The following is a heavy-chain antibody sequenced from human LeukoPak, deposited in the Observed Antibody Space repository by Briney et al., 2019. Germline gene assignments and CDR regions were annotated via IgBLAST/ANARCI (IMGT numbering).Heavy chain of an antibody. D-gene: IGHD6-13*01. Sequence: PGGSLRLSCAASGIIFSDYAMTWVRQAPGKGLEWVSGMSAVGGSTYYVDSLKSRFTISRDNSKNTLYLQMNSLRAEDTAVYYCAKDRSSSWYPSYMDVWGKGTTVTVSS. CDR2: MSAVGGST. CDR1: GIIFSDYA. V-gene: IGHV3-23*01. CDR3: AKDRSSSWYPSYMDV. J-gene: IGHJ6*03.